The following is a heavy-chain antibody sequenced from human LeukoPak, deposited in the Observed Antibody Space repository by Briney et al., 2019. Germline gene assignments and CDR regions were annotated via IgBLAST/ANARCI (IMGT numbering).Heavy chain of an antibody. CDR2: ISGSGDNT. J-gene: IGHJ5*02. CDR1: GFTFSSYA. Sequence: PGGSLRLSCAASGFTFSSYAMSWVRQAPGKGLEWVSAISGSGDNTYYADSVKGRFTISRDNSKNTLYLQMNSLRAEDTAVYYCAKRVAAGTAWFDPWGQGTLVTVSS. V-gene: IGHV3-23*01. D-gene: IGHD6-13*01. CDR3: AKRVAAGTAWFDP.